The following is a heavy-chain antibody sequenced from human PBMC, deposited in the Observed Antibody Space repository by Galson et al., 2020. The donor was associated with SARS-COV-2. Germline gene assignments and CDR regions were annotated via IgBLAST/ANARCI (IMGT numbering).Heavy chain of an antibody. Sequence: GESLKISCAASGFTFSSYAMHWVRQAPGKGLEWVAVKSYDGSNKYYADSVKGRFTISRDNSKNTLYLQMNSLRAEDTAVYYCARSGAADLDYWGQGTLVTVSS. CDR1: GFTFSSYA. CDR2: KSYDGSNK. V-gene: IGHV3-30-3*01. D-gene: IGHD6-25*01. J-gene: IGHJ4*02. CDR3: ARSGAADLDY.